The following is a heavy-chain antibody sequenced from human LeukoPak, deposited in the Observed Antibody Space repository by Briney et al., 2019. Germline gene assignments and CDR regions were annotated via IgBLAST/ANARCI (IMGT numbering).Heavy chain of an antibody. Sequence: SETLSLTCTVSGGSISSYYWSWIRQPPGKGLEWIGYIYYSGSTNYNPSLKSRVTISVDTSKNQFSLKLSSVTAADTAVYYCARQARIAAAGTLDYRGQGTLVTVSS. CDR1: GGSISSYY. V-gene: IGHV4-59*08. J-gene: IGHJ4*02. CDR3: ARQARIAAAGTLDY. D-gene: IGHD6-13*01. CDR2: IYYSGST.